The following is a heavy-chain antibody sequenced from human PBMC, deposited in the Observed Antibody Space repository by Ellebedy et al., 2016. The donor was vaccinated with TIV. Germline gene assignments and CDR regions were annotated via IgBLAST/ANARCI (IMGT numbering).Heavy chain of an antibody. CDR2: ISYDGSDK. Sequence: GESLKISCEASGFSFSSFMMRWVRQAPGKGLEWVAVISYDGSDKYYADSVKGRFTISRDNSKNTVFLQMNSLRAEDTAVYYCAKALYSGSYHDAFDIWGQGTKVTVSS. CDR3: AKALYSGSYHDAFDI. CDR1: GFSFSSFM. D-gene: IGHD1-26*01. J-gene: IGHJ3*02. V-gene: IGHV3-30*18.